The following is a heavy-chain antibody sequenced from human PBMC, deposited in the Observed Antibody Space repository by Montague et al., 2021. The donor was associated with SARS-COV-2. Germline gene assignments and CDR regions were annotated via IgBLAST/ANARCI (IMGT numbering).Heavy chain of an antibody. CDR1: GDSISSSSYD. V-gene: IGHV4-39*01. CDR3: AGRLDYWDSSGQRRHFDY. CDR2: ISYHGNT. J-gene: IGHJ4*02. D-gene: IGHD3-22*01. Sequence: SETLSLTCTVSGDSISSSSYDWGWIRRPPGKGLEWIGHISYHGNTNYNPSLKSRVTISIDTSRNQFSLKLSSVTATDTAIYYCAGRLDYWDSSGQRRHFDYWGQGTLVTVSS.